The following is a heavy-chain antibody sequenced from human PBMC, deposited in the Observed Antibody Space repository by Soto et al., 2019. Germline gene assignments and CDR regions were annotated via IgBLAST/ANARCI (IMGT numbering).Heavy chain of an antibody. Sequence: QVHLQEPGPGLVKPSGTLSLTCTVNCGSISSNNWWSWVRQSPRKGLEWIGEIYHGGSTNYNPSLVRRVTVSIDMARNQVSLVLTSLTDADTAVDDCARVRCSFTLWGPLDVWCQG. J-gene: IGHJ3*01. CDR1: CGSISSNNW. CDR2: IYHGGST. D-gene: IGHD3-16*01. V-gene: IGHV4-4*02. CDR3: ARVRCSFTLWGPLDV.